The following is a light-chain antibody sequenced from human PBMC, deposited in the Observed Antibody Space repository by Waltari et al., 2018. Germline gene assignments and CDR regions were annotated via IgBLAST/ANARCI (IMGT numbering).Light chain of an antibody. CDR1: QGITHY. CDR2: AAS. V-gene: IGKV1-27*01. J-gene: IGKJ1*01. Sequence: DFQMTQSPSSLSASVGDRVTITCRASQGITHYLAWYQQRPGKVPKLLIYAASTLQSGVPSRFSGSGSGTDFTLTISSLQPEDVATYYCQKYNAAPWTFGQGTKVEI. CDR3: QKYNAAPWT.